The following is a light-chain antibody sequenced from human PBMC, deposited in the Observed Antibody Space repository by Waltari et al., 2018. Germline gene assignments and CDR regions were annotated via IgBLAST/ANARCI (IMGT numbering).Light chain of an antibody. CDR3: SSHTATVPHG. J-gene: IGLJ1*01. Sequence: QSALTQPASVSGSPGQSITISCTGTSNDVGGYGYVSWYQQFPGKAPKLIIDEVSYRPSGISTRFSGSKSGNTASLTIAGLQAEDEADYYCSSHTATVPHGFGTGTRVTVV. CDR2: EVS. CDR1: SNDVGGYGY. V-gene: IGLV2-14*01.